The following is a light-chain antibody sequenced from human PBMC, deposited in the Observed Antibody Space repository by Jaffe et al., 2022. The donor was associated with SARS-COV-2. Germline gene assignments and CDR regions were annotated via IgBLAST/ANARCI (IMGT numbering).Light chain of an antibody. CDR2: EAS. J-gene: IGKJ4*01. Sequence: DIQMTQSPSSLSASIGDRVTITCQASQDINIYLNWYQQKPGKAPRVLIYEASNLDRGVPSRFSGSGSGTDFILTISSLQPEDTATYYCQQYDNLPLTFGGGTKVEFK. CDR1: QDINIY. V-gene: IGKV1-33*01. CDR3: QQYDNLPLT.